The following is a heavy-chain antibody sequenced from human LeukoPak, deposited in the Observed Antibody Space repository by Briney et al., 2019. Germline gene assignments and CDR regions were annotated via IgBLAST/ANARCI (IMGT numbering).Heavy chain of an antibody. CDR2: INHSVGT. CDR1: GGSFSGFY. Sequence: SETLSLTCAVYGGSFSGFYWSWIRQPPGKGLEWIGEINHSVGTKYNPSLKSRVTISLDTSKNQFSLKLSSVTAADTAVYYCARGWWSFGGSYYSGAFDIWGQGTMVTVSS. D-gene: IGHD1-26*01. V-gene: IGHV4-34*01. J-gene: IGHJ3*02. CDR3: ARGWWSFGGSYYSGAFDI.